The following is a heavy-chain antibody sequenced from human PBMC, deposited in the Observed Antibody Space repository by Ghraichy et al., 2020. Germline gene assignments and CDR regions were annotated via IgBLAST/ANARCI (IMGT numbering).Heavy chain of an antibody. V-gene: IGHV3-7*01. CDR2: IQQDGSGK. Sequence: GGSLRLSCAGSGFIFSDYWMDWVRQAPGKGLEWVANIQQDGSGKSYVDSVKGRFTISRDNANNSVYLQMNSLRAEDTAVYYCARHTWYCFDYWGQGVQVTVSS. J-gene: IGHJ4*02. CDR1: GFIFSDYW. CDR3: ARHTWYCFDY.